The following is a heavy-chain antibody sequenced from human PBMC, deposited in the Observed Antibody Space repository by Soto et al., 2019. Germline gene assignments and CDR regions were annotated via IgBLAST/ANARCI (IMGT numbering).Heavy chain of an antibody. CDR3: VGGSGSYSFYYYYYMDV. Sequence: SETLSLTCTVSHGSITRSTFYWGWIRQPPGKGLEWIGSVHYTGNTYYNPSLKGRVTISIDSSKNHLYLKLSSVTAADTAVYYCVGGSGSYSFYYYYYMDVWGKGTTVTVSS. D-gene: IGHD3-10*01. CDR1: HGSITRSTFY. J-gene: IGHJ6*03. CDR2: VHYTGNT. V-gene: IGHV4-39*07.